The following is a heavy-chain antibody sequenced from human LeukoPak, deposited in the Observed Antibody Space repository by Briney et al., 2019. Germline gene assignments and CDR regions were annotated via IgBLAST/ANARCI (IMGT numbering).Heavy chain of an antibody. J-gene: IGHJ3*02. CDR3: ATGDCSGGSCHAFDI. CDR2: LKRKSEGGQT. V-gene: IGHV3-15*01. Sequence: GGSLRLSCAASGFPFSNVWMHWVRPAPGKGPEWVGRLKRKSEGGQTDYAAPVQGRFTISRDDSKTTSYLQMNSLKTEDTAVYSCATGDCSGGSCHAFDIWGQGTMVTVSS. CDR1: GFPFSNVW. D-gene: IGHD2-15*01.